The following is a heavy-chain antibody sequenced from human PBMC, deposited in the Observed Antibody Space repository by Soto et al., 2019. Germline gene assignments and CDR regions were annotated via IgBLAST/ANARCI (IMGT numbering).Heavy chain of an antibody. CDR2: IIPIFGTA. CDR3: ASLSKYYYDSSGGNDAFDI. J-gene: IGHJ3*02. CDR1: GGTFSSYA. V-gene: IGHV1-69*01. Sequence: QVQLVQSGAEVKKPGSSVKVSCKASGGTFSSYAISWVRQAPGQGLEWMGGIIPIFGTANYAQKLQGRVTITADESTITAYMELSSLRSEDTAVYYCASLSKYYYDSSGGNDAFDIWGQGTMVTVSS. D-gene: IGHD3-22*01.